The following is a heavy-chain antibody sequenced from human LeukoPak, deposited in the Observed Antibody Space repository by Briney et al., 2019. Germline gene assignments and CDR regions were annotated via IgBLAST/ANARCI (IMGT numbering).Heavy chain of an antibody. V-gene: IGHV3-30-3*01. Sequence: GGSLRLTCAASGFTFNSYSMHWVRQAPGKGLEWVAVISYDGSNAYYADSVKGRFTISRDNAKNSLYLQMNSLRAEDTAVYYCARRRGDGYGYDDRGHGNLVTVSS. CDR1: GFTFNSYS. J-gene: IGHJ4*01. CDR3: ARRRGDGYGYDD. CDR2: ISYDGSNA. D-gene: IGHD3-9*01.